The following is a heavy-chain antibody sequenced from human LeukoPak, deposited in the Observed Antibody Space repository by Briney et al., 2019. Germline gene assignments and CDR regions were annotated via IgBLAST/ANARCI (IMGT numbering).Heavy chain of an antibody. CDR3: ARCIVATVIDY. V-gene: IGHV4-34*01. J-gene: IGHJ4*02. Sequence: SETLSLTCAVYGGSFSGYYWSWIRQPPGKGLEWIGEINHSGSTNYNPSLKSRVTISVDTSKNRFSLKLSSVTAADTAVYYCARCIVATVIDYWGQGTLVTVSS. CDR2: INHSGST. CDR1: GGSFSGYY. D-gene: IGHD5-12*01.